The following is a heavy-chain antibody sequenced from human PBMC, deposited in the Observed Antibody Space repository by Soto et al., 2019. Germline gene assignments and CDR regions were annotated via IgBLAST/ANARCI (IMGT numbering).Heavy chain of an antibody. CDR3: AKRPGYDFWSGYYID. V-gene: IGHV3-23*01. Sequence: GGSLRLSCAASGFTFSSYAMSWVRQAPGKGLEWVSAISGSGGSTYYADSVKGRFTISRDNSKNTLYLQMNSLRAEDTAVYYFAKRPGYDFWSGYYIDWGQGTLVTVSS. CDR1: GFTFSSYA. CDR2: ISGSGGST. D-gene: IGHD3-3*01. J-gene: IGHJ4*02.